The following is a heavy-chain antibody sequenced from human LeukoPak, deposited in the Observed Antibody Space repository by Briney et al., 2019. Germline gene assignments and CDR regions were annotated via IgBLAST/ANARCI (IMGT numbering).Heavy chain of an antibody. CDR1: GFTFSSHG. CDR3: AKDRRGNAPRGAFDI. J-gene: IGHJ3*02. CDR2: ISYDGSDK. D-gene: IGHD1-1*01. Sequence: PGGSLRLSCAASGFTFSSHGVHWVRQAPGKGLEWVAVISYDGSDKYYADSVKGRFTISRDNSKNTLYLQMNSLRAEDTAVYYCAKDRRGNAPRGAFDIWGQGTMVTISS. V-gene: IGHV3-30*18.